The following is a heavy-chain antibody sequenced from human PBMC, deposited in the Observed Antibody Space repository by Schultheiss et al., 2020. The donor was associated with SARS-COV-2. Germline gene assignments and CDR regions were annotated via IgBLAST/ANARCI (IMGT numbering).Heavy chain of an antibody. D-gene: IGHD3-16*01. CDR3: ARYVSSGLWYFVL. J-gene: IGHJ2*01. V-gene: IGHV3-53*01. Sequence: GGSLRLSCAASGFTVSSNYMSWVRQAPGKGLEWVSVIYSGGSTYYADSVKGRFTISRDNSKNMVYLQMNSLSAEDTAVYYCARYVSSGLWYFVLWGRGTLVTVSS. CDR2: IYSGGST. CDR1: GFTVSSNY.